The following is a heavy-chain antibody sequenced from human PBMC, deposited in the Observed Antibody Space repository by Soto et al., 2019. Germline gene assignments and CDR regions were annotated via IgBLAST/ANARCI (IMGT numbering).Heavy chain of an antibody. CDR1: GYNFTSYG. CDR3: ARAIMGGEVAATLPFDP. V-gene: IGHV1-69*13. J-gene: IGHJ5*02. CDR2: IIPIFGTA. Sequence: GASVKVSCKASGYNFTSYGISWVRQAPGQGLEWMGGIIPIFGTANYAQKFQGRVTITADESTSTAYMELSSLRSEDTAVYYCARAIMGGEVAATLPFDPWGQGTLVTVSS. D-gene: IGHD2-15*01.